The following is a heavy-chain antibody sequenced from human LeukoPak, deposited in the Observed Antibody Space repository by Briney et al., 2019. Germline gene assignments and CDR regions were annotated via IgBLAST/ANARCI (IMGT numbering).Heavy chain of an antibody. CDR2: IYTSGST. CDR3: AREYYYGSGSYYRYYYYYMDV. V-gene: IGHV4-61*02. Sequence: PSETLSLTCTVSGGSISSGSYYWSWIRQPAGKGLEWIGRIYTSGSTNYNPSLKSRVTISVDTSKNQFSLKLSSVTAADTAVYYCAREYYYGSGSYYRYYYYYMDVWGKGTTVTISS. J-gene: IGHJ6*03. CDR1: GGSISSGSYY. D-gene: IGHD3-10*01.